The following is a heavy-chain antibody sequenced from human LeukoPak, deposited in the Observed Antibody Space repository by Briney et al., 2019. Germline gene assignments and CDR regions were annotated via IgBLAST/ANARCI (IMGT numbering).Heavy chain of an antibody. D-gene: IGHD2-21*01. Sequence: ASVKVSCKTSGYTFTDYDITWVRQAPGKGLEWMGSFDPDPEDGGTIYSQSFQGRITMTEDTFTGTASLEVISLTSEDTAFYYCALGKSYSPLEYWGQGTLVTVSS. V-gene: IGHV1-24*01. J-gene: IGHJ4*02. CDR1: GYTFTDYD. CDR2: FDPDPEDGGT. CDR3: ALGKSYSPLEY.